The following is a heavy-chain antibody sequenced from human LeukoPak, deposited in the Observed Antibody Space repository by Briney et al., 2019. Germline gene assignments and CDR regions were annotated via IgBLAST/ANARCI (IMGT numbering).Heavy chain of an antibody. CDR2: ISAYNGNT. Sequence: GASVKVSCKASGYTFTSYGISWVRQAPGQGLEWVGWISAYNGNTNYAQKLQGRVTMTTDTSTSTAYMELRSLRSDDTAVYYCARVGVLATHYYYYGMDVWGQGTTVTVSS. CDR1: GYTFTSYG. V-gene: IGHV1-18*01. CDR3: ARVGVLATHYYYYGMDV. J-gene: IGHJ6*02. D-gene: IGHD1-26*01.